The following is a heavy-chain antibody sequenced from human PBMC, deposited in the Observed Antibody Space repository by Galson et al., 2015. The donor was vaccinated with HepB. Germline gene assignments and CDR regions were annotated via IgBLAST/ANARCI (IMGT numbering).Heavy chain of an antibody. D-gene: IGHD3-22*01. V-gene: IGHV3-30*18. CDR1: GFTFSSYG. Sequence: SLRLSCAASGFTFSSYGMHWVRQAPGKGLEWVAVISYDGSNKYYADSVKGRFTISRDNSKNTLYLQMNSLRAEDTAVYYCAKDRAYYYDSSGYLFDYWGQGTLVTVSS. CDR2: ISYDGSNK. CDR3: AKDRAYYYDSSGYLFDY. J-gene: IGHJ4*02.